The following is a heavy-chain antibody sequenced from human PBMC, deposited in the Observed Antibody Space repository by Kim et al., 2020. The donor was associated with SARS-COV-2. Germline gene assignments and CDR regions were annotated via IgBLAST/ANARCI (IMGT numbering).Heavy chain of an antibody. Sequence: AASVKGRFTISRDDSKNTAYLQMNSLKTEDTAVYYCTRQTPGAGTVPPFYWGQGTLVTVSS. V-gene: IGHV3-73*01. J-gene: IGHJ4*02. D-gene: IGHD6-19*01. CDR3: TRQTPGAGTVPPFY.